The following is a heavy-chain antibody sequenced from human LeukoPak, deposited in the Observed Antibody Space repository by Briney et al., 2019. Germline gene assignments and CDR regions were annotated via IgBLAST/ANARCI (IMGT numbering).Heavy chain of an antibody. CDR1: GGTFSSYA. D-gene: IGHD2-2*01. CDR3: ATPGGLDQLPHPGVY. CDR2: IIPIFGTA. Sequence: SVKVSCKASGGTFSSYAISWVRQAPGQGLEWMGGIIPIFGTANYAQKFQDRVTITTDESTSTAYMELSSLRSEDTAVYYCATPGGLDQLPHPGVYWGQGTLVTVSS. V-gene: IGHV1-69*05. J-gene: IGHJ4*02.